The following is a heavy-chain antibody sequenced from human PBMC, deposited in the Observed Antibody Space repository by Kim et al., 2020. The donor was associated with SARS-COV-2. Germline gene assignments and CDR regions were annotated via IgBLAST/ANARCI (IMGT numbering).Heavy chain of an antibody. Sequence: SETLSLTCTVSGGSISSGGYYWSWIRQHPGKGLEWIGYIYYSGSTYYNPSLKSRVTISVDTSKNQFSLKLSSVTAADTAVYYCARARLTVPTWVPWFDPWGQGTLVTVSS. J-gene: IGHJ5*02. D-gene: IGHD4-4*01. CDR3: ARARLTVPTWVPWFDP. V-gene: IGHV4-31*03. CDR1: GGSISSGGYY. CDR2: IYYSGST.